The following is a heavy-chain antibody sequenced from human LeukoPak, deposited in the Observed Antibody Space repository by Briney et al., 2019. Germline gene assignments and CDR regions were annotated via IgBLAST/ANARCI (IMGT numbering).Heavy chain of an antibody. V-gene: IGHV4-4*09. CDR2: IYPSGST. Sequence: PSETLSLTCTVSGGSISNAYWGWIRQPPGRGLEWIGCIYPSGSTNYHPSLKSRVTISVDTSKNHFALNLSSVTAADTAVYYCAKSYFDYSTYYSYYFNLWGQGALVTVSS. CDR3: AKSYFDYSTYYSYYFNL. J-gene: IGHJ4*02. D-gene: IGHD4-11*01. CDR1: GGSISNAY.